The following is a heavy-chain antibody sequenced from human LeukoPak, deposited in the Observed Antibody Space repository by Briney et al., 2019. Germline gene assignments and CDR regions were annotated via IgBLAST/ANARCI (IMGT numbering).Heavy chain of an antibody. CDR1: GFTVSSNY. J-gene: IGHJ3*02. CDR2: IYSGGST. D-gene: IGHD3-10*01. V-gene: IGHV3-53*01. CDR3: AKSYYYGSGDYSLTAFDI. Sequence: GGSLRLSCAASGFTVSSNYMSWVRQAPGKGLEWVSVIYSGGSTYYADSVKGRFTISRDNSKNTLYLQMNSLRAEDTAVYYCAKSYYYGSGDYSLTAFDIWGQGTMVTVSS.